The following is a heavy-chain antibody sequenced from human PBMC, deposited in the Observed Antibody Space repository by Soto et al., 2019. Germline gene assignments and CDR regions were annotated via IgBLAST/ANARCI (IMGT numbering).Heavy chain of an antibody. D-gene: IGHD3-10*01. CDR2: IYHSGST. V-gene: IGHV4-4*02. J-gene: IGHJ4*02. CDR3: ARRDYYRSGSALRY. Sequence: QVQLQESGPGLVKPSGTLSLTCAVSGGSISSSNWWRWVRQPPGKGLEWTGEIYHSGSTNYNPSLKSRVTISVDKSKNQCSLKLISVTAADTAVYYCARRDYYRSGSALRYWGQGTLVTVSS. CDR1: GGSISSSNW.